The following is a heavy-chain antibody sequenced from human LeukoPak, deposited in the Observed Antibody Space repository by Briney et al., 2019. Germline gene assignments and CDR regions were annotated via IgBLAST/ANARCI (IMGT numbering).Heavy chain of an antibody. CDR2: INGDGSGT. Sequence: GGSLRLSCAASGFTFSGYWMQWVRQAPGKGLAWVSRINGDGSGTSYADSVKGRFTISRDNAENTLYLQMNSLRADDTAVYYCARVGGSWFSDYWGQGTLVTVSS. V-gene: IGHV3-74*01. CDR3: ARVGGSWFSDY. CDR1: GFTFSGYW. J-gene: IGHJ4*02. D-gene: IGHD6-13*01.